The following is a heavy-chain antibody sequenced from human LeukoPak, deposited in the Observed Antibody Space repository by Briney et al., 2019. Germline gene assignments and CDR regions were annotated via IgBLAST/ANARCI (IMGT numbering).Heavy chain of an antibody. Sequence: SETLSLTCTVSGGSISGSSYYWGWIRQPPGKGLEWIGSNYYSGSTYYNPSLKSRVTISVDTSKNQFSLKLSSVTAADTAVYYCARQGYCSGGSCYPGGYYFDYWGQGTLVTVSS. CDR2: NYYSGST. CDR3: ARQGYCSGGSCYPGGYYFDY. V-gene: IGHV4-39*01. CDR1: GGSISGSSYY. D-gene: IGHD2-15*01. J-gene: IGHJ4*02.